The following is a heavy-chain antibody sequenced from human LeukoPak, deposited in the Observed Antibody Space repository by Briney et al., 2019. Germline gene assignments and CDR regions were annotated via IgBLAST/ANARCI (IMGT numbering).Heavy chain of an antibody. CDR3: ARDGYPYAFDI. CDR2: INSDGSST. CDR1: GFTFSSYW. D-gene: IGHD5-12*01. Sequence: GGSLRLSCAASGFTFSSYWMHWVRQDPGKGLVWVSRINSDGSSTSHADSVKGRFTISRDNSKNTLYLQMNSLRAEDTAVYYCARDGYPYAFDIWGQGTMVTVSS. J-gene: IGHJ3*02. V-gene: IGHV3-74*01.